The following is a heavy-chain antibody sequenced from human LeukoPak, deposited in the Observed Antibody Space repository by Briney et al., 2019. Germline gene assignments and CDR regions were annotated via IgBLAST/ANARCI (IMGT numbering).Heavy chain of an antibody. CDR1: GGSISSYY. D-gene: IGHD5-18*01. Sequence: SETLSFTCTVSGGSISSYYWSWIRQPPGKGLEWIGYIYYSGSTNYNPSLKSRLTISVGTSKNQFSLKLSSVTAADTAVYYCARDHSYGSRWGQGTLVTVSS. V-gene: IGHV4-59*12. CDR2: IYYSGST. CDR3: ARDHSYGSR. J-gene: IGHJ4*02.